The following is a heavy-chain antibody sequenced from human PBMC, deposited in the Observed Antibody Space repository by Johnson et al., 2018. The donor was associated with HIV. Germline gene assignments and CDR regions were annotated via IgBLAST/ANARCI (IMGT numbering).Heavy chain of an antibody. CDR2: IYSGGST. Sequence: VQLVESGGGLIQPGGSLRLSCAASGFIVSTNYMSWVRQDPGKGLEWVSLIYSGGSTFYADSVKDRFTISRDNSKNTLYLQMNRLRTEYTAVYYCARAPGYSRGFGIGGQWTMVTVSA. J-gene: IGHJ3*02. D-gene: IGHD5-18*01. CDR3: ARAPGYSRGFGI. V-gene: IGHV3-53*01. CDR1: GFIVSTNY.